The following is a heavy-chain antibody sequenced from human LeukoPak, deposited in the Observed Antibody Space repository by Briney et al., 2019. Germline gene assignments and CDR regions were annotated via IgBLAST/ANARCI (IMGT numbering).Heavy chain of an antibody. CDR1: GFTVSSSY. CDR2: IYSGGNT. V-gene: IGHV3-66*01. CDR3: ASSREATSNWFVY. Sequence: GGSLRLSCAASGFTVSSSYMTWVRQAPGKGLEWVSVIYSGGNTYHTDSVQGRFTISRDNSKNTLYLQMNSLRAEDTAVYHCASSREATSNWFVYWGQGTLVTVSS. D-gene: IGHD2-2*01. J-gene: IGHJ5*01.